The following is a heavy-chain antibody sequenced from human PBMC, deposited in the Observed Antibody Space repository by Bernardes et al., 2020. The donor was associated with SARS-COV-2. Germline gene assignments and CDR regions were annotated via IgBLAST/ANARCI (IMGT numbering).Heavy chain of an antibody. Sequence: ASVKVSCKTSGYTFTAFYIHWLRQAPGQRLEWMGWINPKSGGTNYAQKFQGRVTMARDTSSSTVYMELNWLRVDDTAIYYCASRHSSFAFYGLDVWGQGTTVIVSS. CDR3: ASRHSSFAFYGLDV. CDR2: INPKSGGT. D-gene: IGHD6-19*01. J-gene: IGHJ6*02. V-gene: IGHV1-2*02. CDR1: GYTFTAFY.